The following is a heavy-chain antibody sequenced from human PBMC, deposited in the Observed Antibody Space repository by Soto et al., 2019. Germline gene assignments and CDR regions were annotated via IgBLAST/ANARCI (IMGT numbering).Heavy chain of an antibody. J-gene: IGHJ6*02. CDR1: GFTFTDHY. CDR3: AREIRRDYYYYHAMDV. D-gene: IGHD3-10*01. CDR2: TKNKPDKYTT. Sequence: PGGSLRLSCLASGFTFTDHYMDWVSQAPGTGLEWIARTKNKPDKYTTTYAATVKGRFTISRDDSESSLYLEMNNMKTEDTAVYYCAREIRRDYYYYHAMDVWGQGTTVTVSS. V-gene: IGHV3-72*01.